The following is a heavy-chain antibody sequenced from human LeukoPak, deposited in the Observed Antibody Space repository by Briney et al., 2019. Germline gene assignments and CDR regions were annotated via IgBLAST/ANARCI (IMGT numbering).Heavy chain of an antibody. CDR3: AREHSSGYYFDAFDI. CDR2: INPNSGST. D-gene: IGHD3-22*01. CDR1: GYTFTNYG. V-gene: IGHV1-2*02. J-gene: IGHJ3*02. Sequence: ASVKVSCKASGYTFTNYGISWVRQAPRQGLEWMGWINPNSGSTNYAQKFQGRVTMTRDTSISTAYMELSRLRSDDTAVYYCAREHSSGYYFDAFDIWGQGTMVTVSS.